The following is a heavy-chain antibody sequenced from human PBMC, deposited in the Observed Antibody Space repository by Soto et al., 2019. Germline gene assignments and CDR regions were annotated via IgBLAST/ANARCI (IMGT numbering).Heavy chain of an antibody. CDR2: IYYSGST. D-gene: IGHD7-27*01. CDR1: GGSISSYY. J-gene: IGHJ5*02. CDR3: ARPLLAWGIGFDP. Sequence: PSETLSLTCTVSGGSISSYYWSWIRQPPGKGLEWIGYIYYSGSTNYNPSLKSRVTISVDTSKNQFSLKLSSVTAADTAVYYCARPLLAWGIGFDPWGKGTLV. V-gene: IGHV4-59*01.